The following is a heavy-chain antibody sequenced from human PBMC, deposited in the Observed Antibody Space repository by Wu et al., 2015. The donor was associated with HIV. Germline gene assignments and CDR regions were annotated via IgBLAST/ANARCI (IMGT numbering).Heavy chain of an antibody. CDR2: IIPMSGIA. J-gene: IGHJ6*03. V-gene: IGHV1-69*12. CDR1: GGTFSTYA. CDR3: ARAQEPLDYYYYMDV. D-gene: IGHD1-14*01. Sequence: QVQLVQSGAEVKKPGSSVKVSCKASGGTFSTYAISWVRQAPGQGLEYMGGIIPMSGIATYGQKFQDRVTITADESTSTAYIELSSLKSEDTAVYYCARAQEPLDYYYYMDVWGKGTTVTVSS.